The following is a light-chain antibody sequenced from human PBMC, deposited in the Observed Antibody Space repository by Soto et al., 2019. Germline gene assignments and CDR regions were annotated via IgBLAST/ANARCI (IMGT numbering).Light chain of an antibody. J-gene: IGKJ1*01. CDR2: AAS. Sequence: EIVLTQSPGTLSLSPGERATLSCRASQSISSGYLAWYQQKPGQAPRLLIFAASSRATGIPDRFSGSGSGTDFTLTISRLEPEDFAFYYCQQYGSSPPWTFGQGTKVEIK. CDR3: QQYGSSPPWT. V-gene: IGKV3-20*01. CDR1: QSISSGY.